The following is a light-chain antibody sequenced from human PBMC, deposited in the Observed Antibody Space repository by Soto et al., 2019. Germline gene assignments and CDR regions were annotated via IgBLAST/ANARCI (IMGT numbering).Light chain of an antibody. Sequence: EIVLTQSPGTLSLSPGERATLSCRASQSVSSSYLAWYQQKPGQAPRLLIYGASSRATGIPDRFSGSGSGTDFTLTISRLEPEDFAVYYCQQYGSFWTFGPGTKV. CDR3: QQYGSFWT. V-gene: IGKV3-20*01. CDR1: QSVSSSY. J-gene: IGKJ1*01. CDR2: GAS.